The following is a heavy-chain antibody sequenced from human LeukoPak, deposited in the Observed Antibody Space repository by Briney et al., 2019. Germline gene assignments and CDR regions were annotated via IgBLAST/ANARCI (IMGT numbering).Heavy chain of an antibody. J-gene: IGHJ4*02. CDR2: ISGSGGST. CDR1: GFTFSSYA. V-gene: IGHV3-23*01. D-gene: IGHD6-13*01. Sequence: GGSLRLSCAASGFTFSSYAMSWVRQAPGKGLEWVSAISGSGGSTYYADSVKGRFTISRDNSKNTLYLQMNGLRAEDTAVYYCARDLAAVNDYWGQGTLVTVSS. CDR3: ARDLAAVNDY.